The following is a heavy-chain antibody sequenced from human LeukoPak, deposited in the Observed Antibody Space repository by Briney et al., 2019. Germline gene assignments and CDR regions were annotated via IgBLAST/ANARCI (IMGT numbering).Heavy chain of an antibody. V-gene: IGHV4-39*07. CDR3: ARDSSGIVVVPAAYYYYYYGMDV. Sequence: SETLSLTCTVSGGSISSSSYYWGWIRQPPGKGLEWIGSIYYSGSTYYSPSLKSRVTISVDTSKNQFSLKLSSVTAADTAVYYCARDSSGIVVVPAAYYYYYYGMDVWGQGTTVTVSS. CDR2: IYYSGST. CDR1: GGSISSSSYY. D-gene: IGHD2-2*01. J-gene: IGHJ6*02.